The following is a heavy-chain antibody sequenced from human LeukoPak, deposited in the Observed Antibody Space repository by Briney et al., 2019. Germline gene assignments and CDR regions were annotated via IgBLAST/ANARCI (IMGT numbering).Heavy chain of an antibody. CDR3: ARGVRYCSSTSCSNWFDP. CDR1: GFTVSSNC. D-gene: IGHD2-2*01. V-gene: IGHV3-66*01. Sequence: GGSLRLSCAASGFTVSSNCMSWVRQAPGKGLEWVSVIYSGGSTYYADSVKGRFTISRDNSKNTLYLQMNSLRAEDTAVYYCARGVRYCSSTSCSNWFDPWGQGTLVTVSS. CDR2: IYSGGST. J-gene: IGHJ5*02.